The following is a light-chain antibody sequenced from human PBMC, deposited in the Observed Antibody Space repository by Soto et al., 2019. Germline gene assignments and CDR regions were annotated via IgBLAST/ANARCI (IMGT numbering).Light chain of an antibody. CDR3: CSFARSSTSYV. CDR1: SSDVGSSNL. J-gene: IGLJ1*01. V-gene: IGLV2-23*01. CDR2: EGS. Sequence: QSVLTQPASVSGSPGQSITISCTGTSSDVGSSNLVSWYRQHPGKAPKLIIYEGSRRPSGVSGRFSGSMSGNTASLTISGLQAEDEADYYCCSFARSSTSYVFGTGTKVTVL.